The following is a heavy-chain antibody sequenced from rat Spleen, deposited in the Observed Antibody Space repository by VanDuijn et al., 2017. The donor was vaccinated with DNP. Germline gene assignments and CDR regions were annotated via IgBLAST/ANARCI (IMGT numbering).Heavy chain of an antibody. CDR2: INYSGST. CDR3: AKRGYYGFDRYYTLDV. V-gene: IGHV3-1*01. J-gene: IGHJ4*01. CDR1: GYSITSNY. Sequence: EVQLQESGPGLVKPSQSLSLTCSVTGYSITSNYWGWIRKFPGNKMEWIGHINYSGSTKYNPSLQSRISITRDTSKNQFFLQLTSVTTEDTATYYCAKRGYYGFDRYYTLDVWGQGTSVTVSS. D-gene: IGHD1-6*01.